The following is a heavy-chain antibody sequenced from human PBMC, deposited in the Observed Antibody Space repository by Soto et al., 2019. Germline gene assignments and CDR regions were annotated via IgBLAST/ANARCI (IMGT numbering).Heavy chain of an antibody. Sequence: GESLKISCKGSGYSFTSYWIGWVRQMPGKGLEWMGIIYPGDSDTRYSPSFQGQVTISADKSISTAYLQWSSLKDSDTAMYYCARPHTYYYDSSGYSTIDDAFDIWGQGKMVTVSS. J-gene: IGHJ3*02. V-gene: IGHV5-51*01. CDR3: ARPHTYYYDSSGYSTIDDAFDI. CDR1: GYSFTSYW. D-gene: IGHD3-22*01. CDR2: IYPGDSDT.